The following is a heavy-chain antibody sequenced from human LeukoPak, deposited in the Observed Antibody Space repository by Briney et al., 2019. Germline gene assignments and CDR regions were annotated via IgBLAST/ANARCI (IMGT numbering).Heavy chain of an antibody. Sequence: GGSLRLSCAASGFTFSTYGMHWVRQAPGEGLEYVSGIGPGGDNTYYAKSVKGRFTISRDDSKHMLYLQMDSLRSDDMAVYYCARGAQLTDYWGQGTLVTVSS. CDR1: GFTFSTYG. J-gene: IGHJ4*02. CDR2: IGPGGDNT. CDR3: ARGAQLTDY. D-gene: IGHD6-13*01. V-gene: IGHV3-64*01.